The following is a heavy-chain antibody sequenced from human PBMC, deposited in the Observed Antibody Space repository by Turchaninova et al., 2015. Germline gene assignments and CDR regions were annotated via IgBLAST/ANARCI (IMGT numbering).Heavy chain of an antibody. CDR2: ISGGGGST. CDR1: GFTFSSYA. Sequence: EVQLLESGGGLVQPGGSLRLSCAASGFTFSSYAMSWVRQAPGKGLAWVSAISGGGGSTYYADSVKGRFTISRDNSKNTLYLQMNSLRAEDTAVYYCAKGPYCSSTSCYLNDAFDIWGQGTMVTVSS. V-gene: IGHV3-23*01. J-gene: IGHJ3*02. D-gene: IGHD2-2*01. CDR3: AKGPYCSSTSCYLNDAFDI.